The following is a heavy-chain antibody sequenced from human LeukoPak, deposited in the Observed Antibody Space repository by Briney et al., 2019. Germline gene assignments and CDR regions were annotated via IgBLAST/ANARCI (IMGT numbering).Heavy chain of an antibody. CDR3: ARRSSGYPDY. D-gene: IGHD3-22*01. Sequence: SETLSLTCTVSGGSISSGGYYWSWIRQHPGKGLEWIGYIYYSGSTYYNPSLKSRVTISVDKSKNQFSLELSSVTAADTAVYYCARRSSGYPDYWGQGTLVTVSS. J-gene: IGHJ4*02. CDR2: IYYSGST. V-gene: IGHV4-31*03. CDR1: GGSISSGGYY.